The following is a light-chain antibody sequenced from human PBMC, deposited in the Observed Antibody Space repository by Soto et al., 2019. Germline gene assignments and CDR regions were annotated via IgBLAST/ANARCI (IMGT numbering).Light chain of an antibody. J-gene: IGKJ2*01. CDR2: GTS. V-gene: IGKV3-20*01. CDR1: QSVGSY. Sequence: EIVLTQSPGTLSLSPGERATLSCRASQSVGSYLAWHQQKPGQAPRLIIVGTSRRATGIPDRFSGSGSGTDFTLTISRLEPEDFAVYYCQQYFGSSYTFGQGTKLEIK. CDR3: QQYFGSSYT.